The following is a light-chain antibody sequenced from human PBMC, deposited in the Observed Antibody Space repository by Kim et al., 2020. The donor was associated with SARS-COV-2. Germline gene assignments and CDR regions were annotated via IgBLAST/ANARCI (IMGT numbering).Light chain of an antibody. V-gene: IGLV7-43*01. CDR3: LLSYNGARV. CDR1: TGAVTSDYY. J-gene: IGLJ3*02. Sequence: PGATVPLTCASSTGAVTSDYYPNWFQQKPGQAPRALIYATGNKHSWTPARFSGSLLGGKAALTLSNVQPEDEAEYYCLLSYNGARVFGGGTKLTVL. CDR2: ATG.